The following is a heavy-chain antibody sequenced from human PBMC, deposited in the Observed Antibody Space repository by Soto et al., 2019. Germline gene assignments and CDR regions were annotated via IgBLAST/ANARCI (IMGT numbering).Heavy chain of an antibody. V-gene: IGHV3-30*18. J-gene: IGHJ6*02. CDR1: GFTFSSYG. D-gene: IGHD5-18*01. CDR3: AKDGFMVNYYYYYGMDV. Sequence: GGSLRLSCAASGFTFSSYGMHWVRQAPGKGLEWVAVISYDGSNKYYADSVKGRFTISRDNSKNTLYLQMNSLRAEDTAVYYCAKDGFMVNYYYYYGMDVWGQGTTVTVSS. CDR2: ISYDGSNK.